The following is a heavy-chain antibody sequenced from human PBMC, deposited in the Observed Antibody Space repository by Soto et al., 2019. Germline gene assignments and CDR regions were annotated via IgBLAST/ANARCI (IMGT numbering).Heavy chain of an antibody. D-gene: IGHD6-13*01. Sequence: ASVKVSCKASGYTFTGYYMHWVLQAPGQGLEWMGWINPNSGGTNYAQKFQGWVTMTRDTSISTAYMELSRLRSDDTAVYYCARDIAGGYYGMDVWGQGTTVTVSS. V-gene: IGHV1-2*04. J-gene: IGHJ6*02. CDR3: ARDIAGGYYGMDV. CDR2: INPNSGGT. CDR1: GYTFTGYY.